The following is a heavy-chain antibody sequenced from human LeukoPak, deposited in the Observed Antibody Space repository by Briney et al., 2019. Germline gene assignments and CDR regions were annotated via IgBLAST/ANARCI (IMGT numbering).Heavy chain of an antibody. J-gene: IGHJ4*02. Sequence: PSETLSLTCTVSGGSISSYYWSWIRQPPVKGLEWIGSIYYRGSTYYNPSLKSRVTISVDTSKNQFSLKLSSVTAADTAVYYCARTRYYYNSRSYGAPYYFDYWGQGTLVTVSS. D-gene: IGHD3-10*01. CDR1: GGSISSYY. CDR2: IYYRGST. V-gene: IGHV4-59*05. CDR3: ARTRYYYNSRSYGAPYYFDY.